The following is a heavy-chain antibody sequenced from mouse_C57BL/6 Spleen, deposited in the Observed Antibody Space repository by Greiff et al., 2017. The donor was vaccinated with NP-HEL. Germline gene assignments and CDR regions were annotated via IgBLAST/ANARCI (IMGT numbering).Heavy chain of an antibody. CDR1: GYKFTDYE. V-gene: IGHV1-15*01. Sequence: VQLQQSGAELVRPGASVPLSCKASGYKFTDYEMHWVKQTPVHGLEWIGAIDPETGGTAYNQKFQGKAILTADKSSSTAYMELRSLTSEDSAVYYCTNLMTYYFDYWGQGTTLTVSS. J-gene: IGHJ2*01. CDR3: TNLMTYYFDY. CDR2: IDPETGGT.